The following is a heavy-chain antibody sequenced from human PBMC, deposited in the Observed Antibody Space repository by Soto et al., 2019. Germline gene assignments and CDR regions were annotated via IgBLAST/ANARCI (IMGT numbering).Heavy chain of an antibody. CDR3: ERTPPGDYAIDY. CDR2: IYYSGST. D-gene: IGHD4-17*01. CDR1: GGSISSGGYY. Sequence: SETLSLTCTVSGGSISSGGYYWSWIRQHPGKGLEWIGYIYYSGSTYYNPSLKSRVTISVDTSKNQFSLKLSSVTAADTAVYYSERTPPGDYAIDYWGQGTLATVSS. J-gene: IGHJ4*02. V-gene: IGHV4-31*03.